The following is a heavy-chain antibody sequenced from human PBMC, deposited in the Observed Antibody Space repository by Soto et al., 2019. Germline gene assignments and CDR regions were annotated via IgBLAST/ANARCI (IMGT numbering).Heavy chain of an antibody. CDR3: VRDSRSSGYSKADY. J-gene: IGHJ4*02. CDR2: VNSDGTTT. Sequence: GMSLTLSCATRSFAFGTFWMHWVRQVPGKGLVWVSRVNSDGTTTTYADSVKGRFTISRDNAKNTLYLQMNSLRAEDTAVYYCVRDSRSSGYSKADYWGQGT. CDR1: SFAFGTFW. V-gene: IGHV3-74*03. D-gene: IGHD3-9*01.